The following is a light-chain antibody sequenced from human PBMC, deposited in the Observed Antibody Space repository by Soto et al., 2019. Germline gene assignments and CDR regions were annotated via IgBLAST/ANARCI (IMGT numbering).Light chain of an antibody. CDR1: SSDVGAYTS. J-gene: IGLJ1*01. V-gene: IGLV2-14*01. Sequence: QSALTQPASVSGSPGQSITISCTGTSSDVGAYTSVSWYQHHPGKAPKLMIYEVSNRPSGVSNRFSGSKSGNTASLTISGLQAEDDADYHCSSYTLSTSFVFGTGTKVTVL. CDR3: SSYTLSTSFV. CDR2: EVS.